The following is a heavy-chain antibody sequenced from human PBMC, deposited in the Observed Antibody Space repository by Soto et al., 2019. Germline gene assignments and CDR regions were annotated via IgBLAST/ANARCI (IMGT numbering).Heavy chain of an antibody. J-gene: IGHJ6*02. CDR3: ARGVTIFGVVKGMDV. V-gene: IGHV4-39*07. Sequence: SETLSLTCTVSGGSISSSSYYWGWIRQPPGKGLGWIGSIYYSGSTNYNPSLKSRVTISVDTSKNQLSLKLSSVTAADTAVYYCARGVTIFGVVKGMDVWGQGTTVTVSS. CDR1: GGSISSSSYY. D-gene: IGHD3-3*01. CDR2: IYYSGST.